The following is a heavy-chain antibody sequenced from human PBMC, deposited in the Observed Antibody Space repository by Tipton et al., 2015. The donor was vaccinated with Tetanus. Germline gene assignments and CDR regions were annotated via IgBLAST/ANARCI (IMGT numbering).Heavy chain of an antibody. V-gene: IGHV4-39*01. CDR1: GGSISSSSYY. D-gene: IGHD6-19*01. CDR3: ARHLGDSSGWMNWFDP. J-gene: IGHJ5*02. CDR2: IYYSGST. Sequence: LRLSCTVSGGSISSSSYYWGWIRQPPGKGLEWIGSIYYSGSTYYNPPLKSRVTISVDTSKNQFSLKLSSVTAADTAVYYCARHLGDSSGWMNWFDPWGQGTLVTVSS.